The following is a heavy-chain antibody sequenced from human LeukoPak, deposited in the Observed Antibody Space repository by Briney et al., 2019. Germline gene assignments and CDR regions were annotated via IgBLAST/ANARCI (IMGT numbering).Heavy chain of an antibody. CDR2: ISYDGSNK. J-gene: IGHJ4*02. CDR3: AKDLFLIGSGNYYPDRLAVAGKGLGPDY. Sequence: GRSLRLSCAASGFTFSSYGMHWVRQAPGKGLEWVAVISYDGSNKYYADSVKGRFTISRDNSKNTLYLQMNSLRAEDTAVYYCAKDLFLIGSGNYYPDRLAVAGKGLGPDYWGQGTLATVSS. CDR1: GFTFSSYG. V-gene: IGHV3-30*18. D-gene: IGHD6-19*01.